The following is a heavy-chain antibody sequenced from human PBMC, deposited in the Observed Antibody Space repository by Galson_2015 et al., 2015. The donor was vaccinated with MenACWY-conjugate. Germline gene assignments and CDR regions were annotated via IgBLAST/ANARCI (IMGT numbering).Heavy chain of an antibody. CDR1: GFTFSSYS. D-gene: IGHD2-21*01. J-gene: IGHJ4*02. V-gene: IGHV3-48*04. CDR3: ARLWGEYDRDY. CDR2: ISSSSSTI. Sequence: SLRLSCAASGFTFSSYSMNWVRQAPGKRLEWVSYISSSSSTIYYADSVKGRFTISRDSAKNSLYLQMNSLRAEDTAVYYCARLWGEYDRDYWGQGTLVTVSS.